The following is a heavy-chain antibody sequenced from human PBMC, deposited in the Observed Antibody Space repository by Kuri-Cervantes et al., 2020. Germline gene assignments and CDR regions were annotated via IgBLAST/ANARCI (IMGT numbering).Heavy chain of an antibody. V-gene: IGHV3-48*02. Sequence: GGSLRLSCAASGFTFSSYSMNWVRQAPGKGLEWVSSTSSSSSTIYYADSVKGRFTISRDNAKNSLYLQMNSLRDEDTAVYYCARDPETGTEPYYGMDVWGQGTTVTVSS. CDR3: ARDPETGTEPYYGMDV. CDR2: TSSSSSTI. D-gene: IGHD1-7*01. J-gene: IGHJ6*02. CDR1: GFTFSSYS.